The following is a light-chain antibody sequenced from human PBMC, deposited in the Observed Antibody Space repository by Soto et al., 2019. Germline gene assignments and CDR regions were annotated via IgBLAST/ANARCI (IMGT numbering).Light chain of an antibody. CDR2: DAS. CDR3: KQCDFFSRT. CDR1: QSISSW. V-gene: IGKV1-5*01. J-gene: IGKJ1*01. Sequence: DIQMTQSPSTLSASVGDRVTITCRASQSISSWLAWYQQKPGKAPKLLIYDASSLQSGVPSRFRGIGSGTEFTLPIVSLRPDFFATGYSKQCDFFSRTFEKGPRLEIK.